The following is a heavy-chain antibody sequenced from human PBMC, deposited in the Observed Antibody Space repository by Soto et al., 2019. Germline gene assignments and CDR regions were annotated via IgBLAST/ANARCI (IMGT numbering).Heavy chain of an antibody. CDR1: EDTFRNYA. J-gene: IGHJ2*01. D-gene: IGHD3-22*01. Sequence: QVELVQSGAEVKKPGSSVKVSCQASEDTFRNYAISWVRQAPGQGLEWRGGIIPIFGTANYAQKFQGRVTITADRAAKTVYLELRGLRSEATAVYYCARTKYDSSAYYYLYLGLWGRSTLFTFSS. CDR3: ARTKYDSSAYYYLYLGL. V-gene: IGHV1-69*06. CDR2: IIPIFGTA.